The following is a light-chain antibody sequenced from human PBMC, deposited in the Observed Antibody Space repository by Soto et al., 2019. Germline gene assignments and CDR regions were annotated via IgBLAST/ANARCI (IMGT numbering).Light chain of an antibody. Sequence: IQLTQSPSSLSASVGDRGTITCRASQDVSSYLAWYQQKPGKAPKLLIYAESSLQSGAPSRFSGSGSGTDFTLTISSLQPEDFATYYCQQLNSFPYTFGQGAKLEIK. CDR2: AES. J-gene: IGKJ2*01. V-gene: IGKV1-9*01. CDR1: QDVSSY. CDR3: QQLNSFPYT.